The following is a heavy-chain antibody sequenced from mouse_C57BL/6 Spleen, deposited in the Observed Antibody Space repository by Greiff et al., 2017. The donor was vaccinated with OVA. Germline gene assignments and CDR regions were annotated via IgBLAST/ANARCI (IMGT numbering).Heavy chain of an antibody. CDR2: ISSGSSTI. J-gene: IGHJ4*01. CDR3: ARHIYYDYDWYAMDY. V-gene: IGHV5-17*01. CDR1: GFTFSDYG. D-gene: IGHD2-4*01. Sequence: DVMLVESGGGLVKPGGSLKLSCAASGFTFSDYGMHWVRQAPEKGLEWVAYISSGSSTIYYADTVKGRFTISRDNAKNTLFLQMTSLRSEDTAMYYCARHIYYDYDWYAMDYWGQGTSVTVSS.